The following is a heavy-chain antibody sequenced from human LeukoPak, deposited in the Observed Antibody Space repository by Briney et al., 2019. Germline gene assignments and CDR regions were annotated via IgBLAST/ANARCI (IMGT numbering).Heavy chain of an antibody. CDR2: IYTSGST. V-gene: IGHV4-4*07. J-gene: IGHJ3*02. CDR1: GGSISSYY. D-gene: IGHD2-2*01. Sequence: SETLSLTCTVSGGSISSYYWSWIRQPAGKGLEWIGRIYTSGSTNYNPSLKSRVNMSVDTSKNQFSLKLSSVTAADTAVYYCARDACSSTSCPDAFDIWGQGTMVTVSS. CDR3: ARDACSSTSCPDAFDI.